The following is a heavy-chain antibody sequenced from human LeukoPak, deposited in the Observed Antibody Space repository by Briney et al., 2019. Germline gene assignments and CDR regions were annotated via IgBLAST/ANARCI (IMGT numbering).Heavy chain of an antibody. J-gene: IGHJ4*02. Sequence: KPSETLSLTCTVSGDSISSGDHYWSWIRQPAGKGLEWIGRISSSGSTNYNPSLKSRVTISVDTSKNQFSLKLSSVTAADTAVYYCARDRRTYYYDSSGYSIIDYWGQGTLVTVSS. CDR1: GDSISSGDHY. CDR3: ARDRRTYYYDSSGYSIIDY. CDR2: ISSSGST. D-gene: IGHD3-22*01. V-gene: IGHV4-61*02.